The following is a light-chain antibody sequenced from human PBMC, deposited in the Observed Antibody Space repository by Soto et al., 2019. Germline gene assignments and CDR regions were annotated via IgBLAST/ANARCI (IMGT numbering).Light chain of an antibody. J-gene: IGLJ2*01. CDR3: SSYAGSNNVV. V-gene: IGLV2-8*01. CDR1: SSDVGGYNY. Sequence: QSVLTQSPSASGSPGQSVTISCTGTSSDVGGYNYVFWYQQHPGKAPKLMIYEVSKRPSGVPDRFSGSKSGNTASLTVSGLQAEDEADYYCSSYAGSNNVVFGGGTQLTVL. CDR2: EVS.